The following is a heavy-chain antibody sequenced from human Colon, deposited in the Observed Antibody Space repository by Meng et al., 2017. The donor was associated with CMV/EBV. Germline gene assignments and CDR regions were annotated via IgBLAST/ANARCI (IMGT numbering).Heavy chain of an antibody. CDR3: ARDRLGGIDF. CDR2: KSADGSIE. D-gene: IGHD3-16*01. J-gene: IGHJ4*02. Sequence: GESLKISCAGSGFIFRAYAMHWVRQAPGKGLEWLAVKSADGSIEYHADSVKGRFIISRDNSKSSLYLQMNSLTSDDTAVYYCARDRLGGIDFWGQGTLVTVS. CDR1: GFIFRAYA. V-gene: IGHV3-30-3*01.